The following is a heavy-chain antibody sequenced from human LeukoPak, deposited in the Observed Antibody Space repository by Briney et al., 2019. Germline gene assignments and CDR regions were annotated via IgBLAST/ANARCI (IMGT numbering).Heavy chain of an antibody. CDR1: GFTFRSDT. CDR3: ARDRLGDYDHSGYYDK. CDR2: ISSSSSSI. D-gene: IGHD3-22*01. V-gene: IGHV3-21*04. Sequence: GGSLRLSCVASGFTFRSDTMNWVRQAPGKGLEWVSSISSSSSSISYADSVKGRFTISRDNAKNSLYLQMYSLRAEDTAVYYCARDRLGDYDHSGYYDKWGQGTLVTVSS. J-gene: IGHJ4*02.